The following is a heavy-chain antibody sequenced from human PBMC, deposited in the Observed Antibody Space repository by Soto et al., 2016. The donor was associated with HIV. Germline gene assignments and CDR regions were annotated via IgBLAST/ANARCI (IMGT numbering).Heavy chain of an antibody. V-gene: IGHV3-11*05. J-gene: IGHJ4*02. D-gene: IGHD3-10*01. Sequence: QVQLVESGGGLVKPGGSLRLSCAASGFIFSDYYMSWIRQAPGKGLEWVSYISSSSSYTNYADSVKGRFTISRDNAKNSLYLQMNSLRAEDTAVYYCARARENYYGSLPYYFDYWGQGTLVTVSS. CDR1: GFIFSDYY. CDR3: ARARENYYGSLPYYFDY. CDR2: ISSSSSYT.